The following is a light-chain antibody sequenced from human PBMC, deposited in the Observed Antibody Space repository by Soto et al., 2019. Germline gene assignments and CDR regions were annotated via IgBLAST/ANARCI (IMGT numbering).Light chain of an antibody. V-gene: IGKV3-20*01. CDR2: GAS. J-gene: IGKJ1*01. Sequence: DIVLTQSPGTLSLSPGERATLSCRTSQSVSSSYLGWYQQKPGQAPRLLIYGASSRATGIPDRFSGSGSGTDFTLTISRLEPEDFAVYYCQQYGRSWWTFGQGTKVEIK. CDR3: QQYGRSWWT. CDR1: QSVSSSY.